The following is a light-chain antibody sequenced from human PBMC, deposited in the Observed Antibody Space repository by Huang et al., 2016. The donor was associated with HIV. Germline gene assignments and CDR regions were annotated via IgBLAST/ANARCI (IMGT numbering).Light chain of an antibody. Sequence: DIQMTQSPSSLSASLGDKVTITCQASLDINNYLNWYQQKPGKAPKLLISDASDLETGVPSRVSGSRSGTHFTLTVSSLQAEDIGTYYCQQYDTFPLTFGQGTNVEI. CDR2: DAS. CDR1: LDINNY. J-gene: IGKJ1*01. CDR3: QQYDTFPLT. V-gene: IGKV1-33*01.